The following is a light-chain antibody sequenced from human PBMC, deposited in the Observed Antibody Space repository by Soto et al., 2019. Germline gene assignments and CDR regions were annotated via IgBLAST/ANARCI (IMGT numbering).Light chain of an antibody. Sequence: EIVLTQTPLFLSVTPGQPASISCKSNQSLLHSDGKTYVYWFLQKSGQPPQVVIYELSNRFPGVPDRFSGSGSETDFTLKISRVEAEDVGVYYCMQSIHLRTFGQGTRVDIK. CDR1: QSLLHSDGKTY. J-gene: IGKJ1*01. CDR2: ELS. CDR3: MQSIHLRT. V-gene: IGKV2D-29*01.